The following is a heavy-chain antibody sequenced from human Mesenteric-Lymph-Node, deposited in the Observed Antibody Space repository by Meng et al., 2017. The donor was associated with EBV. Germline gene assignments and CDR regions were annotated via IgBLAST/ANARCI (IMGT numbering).Heavy chain of an antibody. CDR1: GGSLSGAY. CDR3: ARRPTGIDY. V-gene: IGHV4-34*12. D-gene: IGHD2-8*02. CDR2: IIHGGSP. Sequence: QVQLQQWGAGLLKPSEPLSPTCAVKGGSLSGAYWNWIRQPPGKGLEWIGEIIHGGSPSYNPSLKSRVTISIDTSKNQLSLMLSSVTAADTAVYYCARRPTGIDYWGQGTLVTVSS. J-gene: IGHJ4*02.